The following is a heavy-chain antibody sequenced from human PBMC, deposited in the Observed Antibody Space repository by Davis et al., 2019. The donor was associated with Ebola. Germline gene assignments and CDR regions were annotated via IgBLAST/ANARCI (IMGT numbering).Heavy chain of an antibody. V-gene: IGHV4-4*02. CDR2: IYHSGTT. D-gene: IGHD3-10*01. J-gene: IGHJ4*02. Sequence: MPSETLSLTCAVFGGSMSSSYWWSWVRQSPGKGLEWIGEIYHSGTTNYNPSLKSRVTMSVDKAKNQFSLNLSSVTAADTAVYYCARLSFGEVGFDYWGQGTLVTVSS. CDR3: ARLSFGEVGFDY. CDR1: GGSMSSSYW.